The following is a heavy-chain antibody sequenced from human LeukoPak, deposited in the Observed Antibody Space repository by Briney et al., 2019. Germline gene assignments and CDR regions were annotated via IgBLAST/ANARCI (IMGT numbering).Heavy chain of an antibody. CDR2: RNPNSGNT. CDR1: GYTFTSYD. CDR3: AISPNWKIAAGYAFDI. V-gene: IGHV1-8*01. D-gene: IGHD6-25*01. J-gene: IGHJ3*02. Sequence: ASVKVSCKASGYTFTSYDINWVRQATGQGLEWMGWRNPNSGNTGYAQKFQGRVTMTRNTSISTAYMELSSLRSEDTAVYYCAISPNWKIAAGYAFDIWGQGTMVTVSS.